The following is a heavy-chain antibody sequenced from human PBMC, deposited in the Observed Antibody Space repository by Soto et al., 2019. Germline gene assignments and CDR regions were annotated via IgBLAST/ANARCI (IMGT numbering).Heavy chain of an antibody. CDR2: FSGSGGST. CDR3: AKGVVGATIYAGSGY. V-gene: IGHV3-23*01. CDR1: GFTFSSYA. D-gene: IGHD1-26*01. Sequence: EVQLLESGGGLVQPGGSLRLSCAASGFTFSSYAMSWVRQAPGKGLEWVSAFSGSGGSTYYADSVKGRFTISRDDSKNTLYLQMSSLRAEDTAVYYCAKGVVGATIYAGSGYWGQGTLVTVSS. J-gene: IGHJ4*02.